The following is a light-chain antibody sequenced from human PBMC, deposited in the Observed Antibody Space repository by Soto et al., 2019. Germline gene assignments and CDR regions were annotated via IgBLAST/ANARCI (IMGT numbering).Light chain of an antibody. Sequence: EIVMTQSPATLSVSPGERATLSCRASQSVSSTLAWYQQKPGQAPRLLVYGASTRATGIPARFSGSGSGTEVTLTISSLQSEDFAVYGCQQYNNWPLTCGQGTRLQIK. CDR1: QSVSST. V-gene: IGKV3-15*01. CDR3: QQYNNWPLT. CDR2: GAS. J-gene: IGKJ5*01.